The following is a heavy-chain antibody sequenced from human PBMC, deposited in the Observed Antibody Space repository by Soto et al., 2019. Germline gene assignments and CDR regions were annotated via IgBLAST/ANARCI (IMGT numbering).Heavy chain of an antibody. CDR2: MSFDGSKA. CDR3: ARGPPGVVPGAIGSGGMDV. V-gene: IGHV3-30*04. Sequence: QVQLVESGGGVVQPGRSLSLSCAASGFTLSSYAVHWVRQAPGKGLEWVAVMSFDGSKASHADSVKGRFTISRDNSKNTVSRQMNSLRVEDSAVYYWARGPPGVVPGAIGSGGMDVWGQGTKVTVSS. J-gene: IGHJ6*02. D-gene: IGHD2-2*01. CDR1: GFTLSSYA.